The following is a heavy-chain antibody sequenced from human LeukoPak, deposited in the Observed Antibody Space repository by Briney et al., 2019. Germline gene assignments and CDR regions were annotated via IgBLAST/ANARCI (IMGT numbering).Heavy chain of an antibody. CDR2: IYYSGST. CDR1: GGSVSSGSYF. Sequence: PSGTLSLTCTVSGGSVSSGSYFWSWIRQPPGKGLEWIGHIYYSGSTNYDPSLKSRVTISIHTSKNQFSLKLSSVTAADTAVYYCARDVPGRYYDYWGQGTLVTVSS. CDR3: ARDVPGRYYDY. J-gene: IGHJ4*02. V-gene: IGHV4-61*01. D-gene: IGHD1-26*01.